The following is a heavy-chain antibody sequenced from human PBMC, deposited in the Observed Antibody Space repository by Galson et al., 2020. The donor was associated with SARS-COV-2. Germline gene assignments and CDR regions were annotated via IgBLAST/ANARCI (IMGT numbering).Heavy chain of an antibody. J-gene: IGHJ4*02. CDR1: GGSISSYY. D-gene: IGHD6-19*01. CDR2: IYNSWST. CDR3: ARAVAGIFDY. Sequence: SETLSLTCTVSGGSISSYYWTWIRQPPGKGLEWIGYIYNSWSTNYNPSLKSRVTISVDTSKNQFSLNLRSVTAADTAVYYCARAVAGIFDYWGQGTLVTVSS. V-gene: IGHV4-59*01.